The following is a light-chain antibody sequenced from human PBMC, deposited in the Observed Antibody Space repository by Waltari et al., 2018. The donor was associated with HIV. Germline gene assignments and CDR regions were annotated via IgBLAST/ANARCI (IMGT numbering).Light chain of an antibody. CDR1: SSDVGGSNY. V-gene: IGLV2-8*01. Sequence: QSALTQPPSASASPGQSVTLSCTGTSSDVGGSNYVSWYQQHPGKAPKLMIYEVTKRPAGVPDRFSGSKSGNTASLTVSGLQAEDEADYYCSSYAGSNNFVFGTGTKVTVL. J-gene: IGLJ1*01. CDR2: EVT. CDR3: SSYAGSNNFV.